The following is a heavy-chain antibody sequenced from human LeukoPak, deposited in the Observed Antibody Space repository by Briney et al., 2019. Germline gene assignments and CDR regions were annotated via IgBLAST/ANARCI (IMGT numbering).Heavy chain of an antibody. CDR1: GFTFSSYS. Sequence: PGGSLRLSCAASGFTFSSYSMNWVRQAPGKGLEWVSYISSSSSTIYYADSVKGRSTISRDNAKNSLYLQMNSLRAEDTAVYYCARYSSWSRDYWGQGTLVTVSS. CDR3: ARYSSWSRDY. CDR2: ISSSSSTI. D-gene: IGHD6-13*01. J-gene: IGHJ4*02. V-gene: IGHV3-48*01.